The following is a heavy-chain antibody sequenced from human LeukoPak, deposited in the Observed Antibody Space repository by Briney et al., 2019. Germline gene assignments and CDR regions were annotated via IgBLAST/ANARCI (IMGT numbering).Heavy chain of an antibody. Sequence: GSLRLSCAAFGFTFNTYSMNWVRQAPGKGLEWVSSVSSGSNYIYYGDSVKGRFTISRDNAKNSLYLQMNSLRADDTAVYYCARGDYGDYISPLYYYYGMDVWGQGTTVSVSS. CDR3: ARGDYGDYISPLYYYYGMDV. V-gene: IGHV3-21*01. J-gene: IGHJ6*02. D-gene: IGHD4-17*01. CDR2: VSSGSNYI. CDR1: GFTFNTYS.